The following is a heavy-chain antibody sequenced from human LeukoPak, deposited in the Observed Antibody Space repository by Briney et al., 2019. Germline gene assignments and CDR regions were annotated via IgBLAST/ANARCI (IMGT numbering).Heavy chain of an antibody. J-gene: IGHJ4*02. V-gene: IGHV3-48*03. D-gene: IGHD6-13*01. CDR1: GFTFSSYE. CDR3: ARESIAAVHFDY. CDR2: ISSSGSTI. Sequence: GGSLRLSCAASGFTFSSYEMNWVRQAPGKGLEWVSYISSSGSTIYYADSVKGRFTISRDNAKNSLYLQMNSLRAEDTAVYYCARESIAAVHFDYWDQGTLVTVSS.